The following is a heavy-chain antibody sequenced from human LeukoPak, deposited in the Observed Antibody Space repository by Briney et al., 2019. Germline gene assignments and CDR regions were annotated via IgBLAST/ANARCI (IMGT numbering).Heavy chain of an antibody. CDR2: IYHSGST. Sequence: SQTLSLTCTVSGGSISSGGYYWSWIRQPPGKGLEWIGYIYHSGSTYYNPSLKSRVTISVDRSKNQFSLKLSSVTAADTAVYYCASHTGAGVAFRPFHIWGQGTMVTVSS. V-gene: IGHV4-30-2*01. J-gene: IGHJ3*02. D-gene: IGHD2-8*01. CDR1: GGSISSGGYY. CDR3: ASHTGAGVAFRPFHI.